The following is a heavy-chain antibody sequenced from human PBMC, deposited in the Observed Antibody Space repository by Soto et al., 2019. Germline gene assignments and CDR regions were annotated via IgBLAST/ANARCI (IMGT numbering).Heavy chain of an antibody. J-gene: IGHJ5*02. CDR2: ISSSSSYI. CDR3: ARDWRDFWSGYSNWFDT. D-gene: IGHD3-3*01. V-gene: IGHV3-21*01. Sequence: GFPRLSCAASGFTFSSYSMNWVRQAPGKGLEWVSSISSSSSYIYYADSVKGRFTISRDNAKNSLYLQMNSLRAEDTAVYYCARDWRDFWSGYSNWFDTGGQGT. CDR1: GFTFSSYS.